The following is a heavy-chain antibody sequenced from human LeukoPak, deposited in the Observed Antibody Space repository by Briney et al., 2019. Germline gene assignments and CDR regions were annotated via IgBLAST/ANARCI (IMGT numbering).Heavy chain of an antibody. CDR1: GDSINNYY. D-gene: IGHD5-18*01. J-gene: IGHJ6*02. Sequence: SETLSLTCSVSGDSINNYYWNWIRQPPGKGLEWIGNIYYSGTVNYSPSLKSRVTISVATSNNQFSLNLLFVTAADSTVYYCARGWDTGYGYYGMDVWGQGTTVTASS. V-gene: IGHV4-59*01. CDR2: IYYSGTV. CDR3: ARGWDTGYGYYGMDV.